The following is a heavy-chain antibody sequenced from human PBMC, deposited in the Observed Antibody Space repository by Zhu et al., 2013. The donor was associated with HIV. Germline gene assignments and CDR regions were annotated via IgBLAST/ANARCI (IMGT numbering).Heavy chain of an antibody. J-gene: IGHJ6*02. CDR3: AREQYCSSTSCYRAYGMDV. CDR2: ISAYNGNT. V-gene: IGHV1-18*01. CDR1: GYTFTSYG. D-gene: IGHD2-2*01. Sequence: QVQLVQSGAEVKKPGASVKVSCKASGYTFTSYGISWVRQAPGQGLEWMGWISAYNGNTNYAQKLQGRVTMTTDTSTSTAYMELRSLRSDDTAVYYCAREQYCSSTSCYRAYGMDVVGPRDHGSPSP.